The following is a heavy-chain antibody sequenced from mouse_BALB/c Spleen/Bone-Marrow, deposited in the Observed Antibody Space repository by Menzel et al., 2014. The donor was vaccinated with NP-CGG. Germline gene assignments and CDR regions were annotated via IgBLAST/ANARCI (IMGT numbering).Heavy chain of an antibody. D-gene: IGHD2-1*01. J-gene: IGHJ2*01. CDR3: ARGNYGNYVDYFDY. CDR1: GFTFSSYG. Sequence: EVKFVESGGGLVQPGGSLKLSCAASGFTFSSYGMSWVRQTPDKRLELVASINSNGGSTYYPDSVKGRFTISRDNAKNTLSLQMSSLKSEDTAMYYCARGNYGNYVDYFDYWGQGTTPTVSS. V-gene: IGHV5-6-3*01. CDR2: INSNGGST.